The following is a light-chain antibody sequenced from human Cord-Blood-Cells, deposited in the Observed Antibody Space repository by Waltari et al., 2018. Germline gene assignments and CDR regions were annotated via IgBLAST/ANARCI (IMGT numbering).Light chain of an antibody. CDR1: QGISSY. V-gene: IGKV1-8*01. J-gene: IGKJ1*01. Sequence: AIRMTQSPSSLSASTGDRVTITCRASQGISSYLAWYQQKPGKAPKLLIYAASTLQRGVPSRFSGSGSGTDFTLTISCLQSEDFATYSCQQYYSYPWTFGQGTKVEIK. CDR2: AAS. CDR3: QQYYSYPWT.